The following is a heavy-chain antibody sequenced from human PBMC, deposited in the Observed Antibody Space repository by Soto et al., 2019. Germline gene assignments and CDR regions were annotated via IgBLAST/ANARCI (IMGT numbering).Heavy chain of an antibody. J-gene: IGHJ3*02. D-gene: IGHD1-1*01. V-gene: IGHV3-74*01. CDR1: EFTFNVYW. Sequence: EVQLVESGGDLVQPGGSLRLSCAASEFTFNVYWVHWVHQAPGKGLVWVAHMNRDGTNINYADSVKGRFTIARDHAKNALYLQMNSLRVEDTAVYYCVRDRAQPDAFDIWGQGTVVTVSA. CDR3: VRDRAQPDAFDI. CDR2: MNRDGTNI.